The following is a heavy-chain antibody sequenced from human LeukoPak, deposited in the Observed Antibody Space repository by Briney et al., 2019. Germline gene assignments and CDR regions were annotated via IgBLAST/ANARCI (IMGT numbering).Heavy chain of an antibody. V-gene: IGHV4-30-2*01. CDR3: ARVRLYTLDY. Sequence: SQTLSLTCAVSGGSISSGGYSWSWIRQPPGKGLEWIGYIYHSGSTYYNPSLKSRVTISVDRSKNQFSLKLSSVTAADTAVYYCARVRLYTLDYWGQGTLVTVSS. J-gene: IGHJ4*02. CDR1: GGSISSGGYS. CDR2: IYHSGST. D-gene: IGHD3-16*02.